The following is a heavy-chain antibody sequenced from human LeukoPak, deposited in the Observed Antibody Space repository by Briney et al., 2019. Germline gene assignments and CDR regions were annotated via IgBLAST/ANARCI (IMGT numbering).Heavy chain of an antibody. V-gene: IGHV3-23*01. Sequence: GGSLRLSCAASGFTFSSYAMSWVRQAPGKGLEWVSAISGSGGSTYYADSVKGRFTISRDNSKNTLYLQMNCLRAEDTAVYYCAKTRITMIVVAPKDAFDIWGQGTMVTVSS. CDR1: GFTFSSYA. J-gene: IGHJ3*02. D-gene: IGHD3-22*01. CDR3: AKTRITMIVVAPKDAFDI. CDR2: ISGSGGST.